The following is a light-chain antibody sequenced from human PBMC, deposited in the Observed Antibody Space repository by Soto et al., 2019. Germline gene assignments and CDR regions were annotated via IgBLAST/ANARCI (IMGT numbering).Light chain of an antibody. V-gene: IGLV4-69*01. J-gene: IGLJ2*01. Sequence: QSVLTQSPSASASLGASVKLTCTLCSGHSSYAIAWHQQQPEKGPRYLMKLNINGSHSKGDGIPDRFSGSSSGAERYLTISSLQSEDEADYYCQTWDTGIRVVFGGGTKLTVL. CDR1: SGHSSYA. CDR2: LNINGSH. CDR3: QTWDTGIRVV.